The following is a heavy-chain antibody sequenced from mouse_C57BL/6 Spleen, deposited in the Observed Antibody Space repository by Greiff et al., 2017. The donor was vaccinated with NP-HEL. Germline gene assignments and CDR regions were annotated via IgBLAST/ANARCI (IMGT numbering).Heavy chain of an antibody. J-gene: IGHJ1*03. CDR1: GFTFSDYG. CDR2: ISSGSSTI. V-gene: IGHV5-17*01. Sequence: EVMLVESGGGLVKPGGSLKLSCAASGFTFSDYGMHWVRQAPEKGLEWVAYISSGSSTIYYADTVKGRFTISRDNAKNTLFLQMTSLRSEDTAMYYCSRLTVLWYFDVWGTGTTVTVSS. D-gene: IGHD1-1*01. CDR3: SRLTVLWYFDV.